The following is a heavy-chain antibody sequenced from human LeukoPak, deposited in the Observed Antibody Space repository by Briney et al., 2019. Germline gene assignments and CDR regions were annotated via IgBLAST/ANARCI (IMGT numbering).Heavy chain of an antibody. J-gene: IGHJ4*02. CDR2: IKQDGSEK. D-gene: IGHD6-13*01. Sequence: GGSLRLSCAASGFTFSSYWMSWVRQAPGKGLECVANIKQDGSEKYYVDSVKGRFTISRDNAKNSLYLRMNSLRAEDTAVYYCARDSSGYSSSWYRDYFDYWGQGTLVTVSS. V-gene: IGHV3-7*01. CDR1: GFTFSSYW. CDR3: ARDSSGYSSSWYRDYFDY.